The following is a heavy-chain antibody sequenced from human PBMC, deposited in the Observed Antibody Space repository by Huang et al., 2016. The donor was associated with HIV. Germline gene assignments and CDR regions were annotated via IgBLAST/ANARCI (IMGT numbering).Heavy chain of an antibody. D-gene: IGHD2-8*01. CDR2: IYYSGST. CDR1: GDSIRSGGYS. Sequence: QVQLQESGPGLVKPSQPLSLTCPVSGDSIRSGGYSWSWIRQSPGQGLEWIGDIYYSGSTYYNPCLKSRRTMAGDTYKNQFSLKLSSVTAADTAVYYCALCRVKSVGPYYFDYWGQGTLVTVSS. CDR3: ALCRVKSVGPYYFDY. V-gene: IGHV4-30-4*08. J-gene: IGHJ4*02.